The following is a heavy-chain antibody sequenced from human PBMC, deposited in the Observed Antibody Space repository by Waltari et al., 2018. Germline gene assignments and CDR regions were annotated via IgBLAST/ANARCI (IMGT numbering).Heavy chain of an antibody. CDR1: GGSFISYS. CDR2: IIPILGIA. Sequence: QVQLVQSGAEVEKPGSSVKVYFKASGGSFISYSLSWVRQASGPGLEWMGRIIPILGIANYEQKFQGIVTITADKSTGTAYMELSNLRSEDTAVYYCARDSGIVATIWDYYGMDVWGQGTTVTVSS. D-gene: IGHD5-12*01. J-gene: IGHJ6*02. CDR3: ARDSGIVATIWDYYGMDV. V-gene: IGHV1-69*04.